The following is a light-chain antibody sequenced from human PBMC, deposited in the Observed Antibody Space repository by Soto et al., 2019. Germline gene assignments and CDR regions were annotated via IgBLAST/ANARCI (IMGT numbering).Light chain of an antibody. J-gene: IGLJ2*01. Sequence: QSALTQPPSASGSPGQSVAISCTGTSSDVGGSNYVSWYQPHPGKAPKLMIFEVNKRPSGVPNRFSGSKSGNTASLTVSGLQAEDEADYYCSSFAGINNPLVFGGGTKLTVL. CDR1: SSDVGGSNY. CDR3: SSFAGINNPLV. CDR2: EVN. V-gene: IGLV2-8*01.